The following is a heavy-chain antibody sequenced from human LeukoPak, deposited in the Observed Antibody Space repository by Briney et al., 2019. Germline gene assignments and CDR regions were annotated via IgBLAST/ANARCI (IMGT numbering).Heavy chain of an antibody. Sequence: ASVKVSCKASGYTFTSYGISWVRQAPGQGPEWMGWVSAYNGNTNYAQKLQGRVTMTTDTSTSTAYMELGSLRSDDTAVYYCARQGPSYYYDSSGYPIDYWGQGTLVTVSS. J-gene: IGHJ4*02. CDR3: ARQGPSYYYDSSGYPIDY. V-gene: IGHV1-18*01. CDR2: VSAYNGNT. D-gene: IGHD3-22*01. CDR1: GYTFTSYG.